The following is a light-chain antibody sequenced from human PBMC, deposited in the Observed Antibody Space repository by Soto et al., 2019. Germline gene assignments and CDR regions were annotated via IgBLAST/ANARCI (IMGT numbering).Light chain of an antibody. CDR1: HSVSSGC. J-gene: IGKJ1*01. V-gene: IGKV3-20*02. CDR3: CQRSSWSWT. CDR2: GAA. Sequence: TQDQVTRPGSPAQRPPLPCRAGHSVSSGCLVWYQQQPGQAPRLLIYGAANRATGIPARFSGSGCATDFILTISSLVQDEFSADYCCQRSSWSWTFGQGSKVDI.